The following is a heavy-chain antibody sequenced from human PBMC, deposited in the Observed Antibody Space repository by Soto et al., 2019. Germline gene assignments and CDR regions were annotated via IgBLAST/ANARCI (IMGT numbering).Heavy chain of an antibody. V-gene: IGHV1-69*06. D-gene: IGHD3-22*01. CDR2: IIPIFGTA. CDR1: GGTFSSYA. J-gene: IGHJ4*02. CDR3: ARAGNYYDSSGYSRFDY. Sequence: GASVKVSCKASGGTFSSYAISWVRQAPGQGLEWMGGIIPIFGTANYAQKFQGRVTITADKSTSTAYMELSSLRSEDTAVYYCARAGNYYDSSGYSRFDYWGQGTLVTVSS.